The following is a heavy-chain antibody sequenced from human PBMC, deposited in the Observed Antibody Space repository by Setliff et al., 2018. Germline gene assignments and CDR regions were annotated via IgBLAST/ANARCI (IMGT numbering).Heavy chain of an antibody. Sequence: SETLSLTCTVSGGGSINNYYWSWVRQSPGKGLEWIGFVHFGGDTNYNPSLKSRVTMSADTSNNQFSLNQRSVTAADTAVYFCARQPSSGAYYNPRPYYFDYWGQGTLVTVSS. CDR2: VHFGGDT. CDR1: GGGSINNYY. J-gene: IGHJ4*02. V-gene: IGHV4-59*08. CDR3: ARQPSSGAYYNPRPYYFDY. D-gene: IGHD3-10*01.